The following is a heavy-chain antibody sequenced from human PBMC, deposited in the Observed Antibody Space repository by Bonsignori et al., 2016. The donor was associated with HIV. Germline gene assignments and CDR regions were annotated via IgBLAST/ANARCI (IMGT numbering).Heavy chain of an antibody. D-gene: IGHD1-1*01. Sequence: QLQLQESGPGLVKPSETLSLAYSVSGGSISSSKYYGGWIRQPPGKGLEWDWGLSITQGTPSTTRSLRSRVTISVDTSKNQLSLKLNSMTAADTAEYFCVLGLDAALFYFYMDVWGKGTTVTVSS. CDR1: GGSISSSKYY. CDR2: SITQGTP. CDR3: VLGLDAALFYFYMDV. J-gene: IGHJ6*03. V-gene: IGHV4-39*07.